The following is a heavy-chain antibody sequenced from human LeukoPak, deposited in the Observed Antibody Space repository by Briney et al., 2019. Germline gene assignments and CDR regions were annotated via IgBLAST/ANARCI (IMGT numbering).Heavy chain of an antibody. CDR2: VRGSGSDT. D-gene: IGHD5-12*01. V-gene: IGHV3-23*01. J-gene: IGHJ4*02. CDR1: GFTFSTYA. Sequence: GGSLRLSCVVSGFTFSTYAMSWVRQAPGKGLEWVSAVRGSGSDTYYADSVKGRFTISRDNSKNTLYLQMNSLRAEDTAIYYCAKTSRRNSAYDSPFDSWGQGALVTVSS. CDR3: AKTSRRNSAYDSPFDS.